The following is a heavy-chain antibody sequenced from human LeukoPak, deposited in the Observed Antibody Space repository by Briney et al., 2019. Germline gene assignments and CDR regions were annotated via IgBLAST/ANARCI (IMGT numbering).Heavy chain of an antibody. Sequence: GAPVKVSCKASGYTFIGYSLHWVRQAPGQGLEWMAWINPSSGGTNFAQKFQGRVTMTRDTSSSTAYMELSRLRSDDTAVYYCARDRGLGSGSLDYGMDVWGQGTTVTVSS. D-gene: IGHD3-10*01. J-gene: IGHJ6*02. V-gene: IGHV1-2*02. CDR2: INPSSGGT. CDR1: GYTFIGYS. CDR3: ARDRGLGSGSLDYGMDV.